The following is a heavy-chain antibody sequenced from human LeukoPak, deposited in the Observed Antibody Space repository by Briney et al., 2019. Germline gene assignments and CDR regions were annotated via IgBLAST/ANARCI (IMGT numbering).Heavy chain of an antibody. V-gene: IGHV1-2*02. CDR2: IAPNSCDT. CDR1: GYTFTDYY. D-gene: IGHD6-19*01. Sequence: ASVMVSSKASGYTFTDYYMHWVRQAPGHRLEWMGWIAPNSCDTSYSQKFPGRVTMTRDTSISTAYMELSRLTSDDTAVYYCARDIGSGWYWIGGNYWGQGTLVTVSS. J-gene: IGHJ4*02. CDR3: ARDIGSGWYWIGGNY.